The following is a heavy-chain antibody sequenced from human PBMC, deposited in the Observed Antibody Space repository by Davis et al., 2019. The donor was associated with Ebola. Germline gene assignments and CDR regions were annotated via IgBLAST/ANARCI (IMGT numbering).Heavy chain of an antibody. J-gene: IGHJ3*02. D-gene: IGHD3-3*01. CDR1: GDSVSSAA. CDR3: ARGFLRDGFDI. Sequence: HSQTLSLTCAISGDSVSSAAWNWIRQSPSRGLEWLGRTYYKSKWYNDYAASVKSRITINPDTSKNQFSLQLNSVTPEDTAVYYCARGFLRDGFDIWGQGTMITVSS. CDR2: TYYKSKWYN. V-gene: IGHV6-1*01.